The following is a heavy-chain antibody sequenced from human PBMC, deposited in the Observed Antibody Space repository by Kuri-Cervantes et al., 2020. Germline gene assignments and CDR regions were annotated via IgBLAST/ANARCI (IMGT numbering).Heavy chain of an antibody. CDR3: ARVKVATISGLDY. V-gene: IGHV3-21*01. CDR1: GFTFSSYS. Sequence: GGSLRLSCAASGFTFSSYSMNWVRQAPGKGLEWVSSISSSSSYIYYADSVKGRFTISRDNAKNSLYLQMNSLRAEDTAVYYCARVKVATISGLDYWGQGTLVTVSS. CDR2: ISSSSSYI. J-gene: IGHJ4*02. D-gene: IGHD5-12*01.